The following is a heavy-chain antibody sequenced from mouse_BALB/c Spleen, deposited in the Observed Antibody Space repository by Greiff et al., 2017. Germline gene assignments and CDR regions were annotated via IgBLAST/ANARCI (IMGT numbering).Heavy chain of an antibody. D-gene: IGHD1-1*01. CDR1: GYTFTSYW. Sequence: QVQLQQPGAELVKPGASVKLSCKASGYTFTSYWMHWVKQRPGQGLEWIGEINPSNGRTNYNEKFKSKATLTVDKSSSTAYMQLSSLTSEDSAVYYCASGHYYGSSYRAYWGQGTLVTVAA. CDR2: INPSNGRT. V-gene: IGHV1S81*02. CDR3: ASGHYYGSSYRAY. J-gene: IGHJ3*01.